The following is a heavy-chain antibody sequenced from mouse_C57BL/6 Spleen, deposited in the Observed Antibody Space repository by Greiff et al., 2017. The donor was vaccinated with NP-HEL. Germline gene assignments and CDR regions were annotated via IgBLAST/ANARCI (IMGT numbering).Heavy chain of an antibody. CDR1: GFTFSSYG. J-gene: IGHJ1*03. V-gene: IGHV5-6*01. Sequence: EVHLVESGGDLVKPGGSLKLSCAASGFTFSSYGMSWVRQTPDKRLEWIATISRGGSYTYYPDSVKGRFTLSRDNANNTLYLQMSRLKSEDTAMYYVAHTRASDYWDFDVWGTGTTVTVSS. D-gene: IGHD3-1*01. CDR2: ISRGGSYT. CDR3: AHTRASDYWDFDV.